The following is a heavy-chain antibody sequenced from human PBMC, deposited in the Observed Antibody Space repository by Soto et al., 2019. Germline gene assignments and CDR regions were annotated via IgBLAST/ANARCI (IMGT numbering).Heavy chain of an antibody. CDR3: AKDQHYDFWSGYRNYYYYYMDV. V-gene: IGHV3-30*18. J-gene: IGHJ6*03. Sequence: GGSLRLSCAASGFTFSSYGMHWVRQAPGKGLEWVAVISYDGSNKYYADSVKGRFTISRDNSKNTLYLQMNSLRAEDTAVYYCAKDQHYDFWSGYRNYYYYYMDVWGKGTTVTVSS. D-gene: IGHD3-3*01. CDR2: ISYDGSNK. CDR1: GFTFSSYG.